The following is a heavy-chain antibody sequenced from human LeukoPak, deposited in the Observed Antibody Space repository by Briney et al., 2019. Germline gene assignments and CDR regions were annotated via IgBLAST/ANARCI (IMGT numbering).Heavy chain of an antibody. Sequence: GMSLRLSCAAPGFTFSSYGMHWVRQAPGKGLEWVAVISYDGSNKYYADSVKGRFTISRDNSKNTLYLQMNSLRVEDTAVYYCAPEGDGYILFDYWGQGTLVTVSS. V-gene: IGHV3-30*03. CDR2: ISYDGSNK. CDR3: APEGDGYILFDY. J-gene: IGHJ4*02. D-gene: IGHD5-24*01. CDR1: GFTFSSYG.